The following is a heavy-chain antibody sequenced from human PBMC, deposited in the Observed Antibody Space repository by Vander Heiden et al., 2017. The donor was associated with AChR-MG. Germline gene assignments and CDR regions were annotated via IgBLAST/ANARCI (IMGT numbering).Heavy chain of an antibody. D-gene: IGHD1-26*01. CDR1: GYTFTSYD. CDR3: ARAAPYQSGSSRKLTDS. CDR2: MNPNSGNT. J-gene: IGHJ4*02. V-gene: IGHV1-8*01. Sequence: QVQLVQSGAEVKKPGASVKVSCKASGYTFTSYDINWVRQATGQGLEWMGWMNPNSGNTGYAQKFQGRVNMTRNTSISTAYMELTSLRSEDTAVYYCARAAPYQSGSSRKLTDSWGQGTLVTVSS.